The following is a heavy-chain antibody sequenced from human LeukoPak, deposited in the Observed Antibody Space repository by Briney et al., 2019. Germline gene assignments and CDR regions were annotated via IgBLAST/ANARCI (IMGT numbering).Heavy chain of an antibody. Sequence: ETLSLTCTVSGGSISSYYWSWVRQAPGKGLEWVSSISSSSSYIYYADSVKGRFTISRDNAKNSLYLQMNSLRAEDTAVYYCARDIPGCTNGVCWNDAFDIWGQGTMVTVSS. D-gene: IGHD2-8*01. CDR3: ARDIPGCTNGVCWNDAFDI. J-gene: IGHJ3*02. CDR2: ISSSSSYI. CDR1: GGSISSYY. V-gene: IGHV3-21*01.